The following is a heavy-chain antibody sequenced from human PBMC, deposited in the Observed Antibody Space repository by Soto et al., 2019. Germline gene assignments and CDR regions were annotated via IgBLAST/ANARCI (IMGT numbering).Heavy chain of an antibody. V-gene: IGHV4-31*03. CDR1: GGSISSGGYY. Sequence: SETLSLTCTVSGGSISSGGYYWSWIRQHPGKGLEWIGYIYYSGSTYYNPSLKSRVTISVDTSKNQFSLKLSSVTAADTAVYYCARARRASYGRLYGMDVWGQGTTVTVSS. J-gene: IGHJ6*02. CDR2: IYYSGST. CDR3: ARARRASYGRLYGMDV. D-gene: IGHD5-18*01.